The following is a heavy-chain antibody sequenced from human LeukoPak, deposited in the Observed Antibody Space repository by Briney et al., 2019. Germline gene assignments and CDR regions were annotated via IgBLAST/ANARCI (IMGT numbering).Heavy chain of an antibody. CDR3: AKFVKPGIAVAALGY. Sequence: GGSPRLSCAASGFTFSSYAMSWVRQAPGKGLEWVSGISGSGGSTYYADSVKGRFTISRDNSKNTLYLQMNSLRAEDTAVYYCAKFVKPGIAVAALGYWGQGTLVTVSS. CDR1: GFTFSSYA. J-gene: IGHJ4*02. CDR2: ISGSGGST. V-gene: IGHV3-23*01. D-gene: IGHD6-19*01.